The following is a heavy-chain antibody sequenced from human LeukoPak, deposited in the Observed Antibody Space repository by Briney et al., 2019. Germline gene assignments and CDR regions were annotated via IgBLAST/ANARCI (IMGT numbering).Heavy chain of an antibody. J-gene: IGHJ4*02. V-gene: IGHV3-30-3*01. Sequence: PGGSLRLSCAASGFTFSSYTMHWVRQAPGKGLEWVAVISYDGSNKYYADSVKGRFTISRDNSKSTLFLQMNSPSAEDTAVYYCARGPFTHYSNYLKDNLPDYWGQGTLVTVSS. CDR3: ARGPFTHYSNYLKDNLPDY. D-gene: IGHD4-11*01. CDR2: ISYDGSNK. CDR1: GFTFSSYT.